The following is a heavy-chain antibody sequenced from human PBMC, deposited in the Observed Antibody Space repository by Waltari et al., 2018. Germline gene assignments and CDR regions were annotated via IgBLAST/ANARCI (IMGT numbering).Heavy chain of an antibody. J-gene: IGHJ6*03. CDR3: ARDPRGKQRGPYYYYMDV. Sequence: EVQLVESGGALVQPGGSLRLSCVASGFTFSTHAMGWARQAPGKGLEWLSATSPSGDITYYADSVKGRFTMSRDNSRNTLNLQMDSLRAEDTAVYYCARDPRGKQRGPYYYYMDVWGKGTTVTVSS. D-gene: IGHD3-10*01. CDR2: TSPSGDIT. CDR1: GFTFSTHA. V-gene: IGHV3-23*04.